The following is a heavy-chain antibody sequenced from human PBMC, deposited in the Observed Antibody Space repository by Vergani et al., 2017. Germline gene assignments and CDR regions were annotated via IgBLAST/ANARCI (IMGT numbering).Heavy chain of an antibody. Sequence: QVQLQQWGAGLLKPSETLSLTCAVYGGSFSGYYWSWIRQPPGKGLEWIGEINHSGSTNYNPSLKSRVTISVDTSKNQFSLRLSSVTAADTAVYYCAIGYSYGDYYYGMDVWGQGP. CDR3: AIGYSYGDYYYGMDV. D-gene: IGHD5-18*01. CDR1: GGSFSGYY. V-gene: IGHV4-34*01. CDR2: INHSGST. J-gene: IGHJ6*02.